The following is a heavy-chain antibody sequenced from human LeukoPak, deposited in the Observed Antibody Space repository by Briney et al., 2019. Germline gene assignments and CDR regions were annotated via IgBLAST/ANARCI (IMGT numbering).Heavy chain of an antibody. CDR2: ISYDGSNK. CDR1: GFTFSSYG. D-gene: IGHD5-18*01. Sequence: GGSLRLSCAASGFTFSSYGMHWVRQAPGKGLEWVAVISYDGSNKYYAGSVKGRFTISRDNSKNTLYLQMNSLRAEDTAVYYCARGGTAMVMVYWGQGTLVTVSS. J-gene: IGHJ4*02. CDR3: ARGGTAMVMVY. V-gene: IGHV3-30*03.